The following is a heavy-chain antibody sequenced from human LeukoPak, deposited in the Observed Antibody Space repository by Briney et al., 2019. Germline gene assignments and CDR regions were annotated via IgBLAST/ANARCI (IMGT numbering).Heavy chain of an antibody. CDR3: ARGRYLDWLPYFFDY. D-gene: IGHD3-9*01. Sequence: GGSLRLSCAASGFTFSIYWMSWVRQAPGKGREWVANIDQDGREKSFVDSVKGRFSISRDNAKNTLYLQMNSLRVEDTAVYYCARGRYLDWLPYFFDYWGQGILVTVSS. V-gene: IGHV3-7*01. J-gene: IGHJ4*02. CDR2: IDQDGREK. CDR1: GFTFSIYW.